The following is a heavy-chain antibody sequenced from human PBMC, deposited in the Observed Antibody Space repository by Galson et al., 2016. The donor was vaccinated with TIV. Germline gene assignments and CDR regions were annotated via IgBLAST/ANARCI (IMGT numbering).Heavy chain of an antibody. J-gene: IGHJ4*02. D-gene: IGHD4-17*01. CDR2: ILYDGTDN. Sequence: SLRLSCAASGFSFSDYGLHWVRQAPGKGLEWVAVILYDGTDNYYADSVKGRFTISRDNSKNPVSLHLNSLRVEDTAVYYCAKDPRIFGDYLLAYFDYWGQGTLVSVSS. CDR3: AKDPRIFGDYLLAYFDY. CDR1: GFSFSDYG. V-gene: IGHV3-30*18.